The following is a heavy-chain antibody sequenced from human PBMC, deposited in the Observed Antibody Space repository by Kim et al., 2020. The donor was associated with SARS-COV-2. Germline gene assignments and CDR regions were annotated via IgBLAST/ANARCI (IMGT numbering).Heavy chain of an antibody. V-gene: IGHV4-31*03. D-gene: IGHD3-16*02. CDR1: GGSISSGGYY. CDR3: ARELVHYDYVWGSYRYSPDAFDI. J-gene: IGHJ3*02. CDR2: IYYSGST. Sequence: SETLSLTCTVSGGSISSGGYYWSWIRQHPGKGLEWIGYIYYSGSTYYNPSLKSRVTISVDTSKNQFSLKLSSVTAADTAVYYCARELVHYDYVWGSYRYSPDAFDIWGQGTMVTVSS.